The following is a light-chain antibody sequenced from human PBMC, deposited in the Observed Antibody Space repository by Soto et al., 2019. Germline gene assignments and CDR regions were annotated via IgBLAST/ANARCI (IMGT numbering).Light chain of an antibody. V-gene: IGLV2-14*01. CDR3: NSYTTSDTLV. CDR2: EVT. Sequence: QSALTQPASASGSPGQSITISCTGTSNDVGAYNYVSWYQHHPGKVPKLIIYEVTNRPSGVSNRFSGSKSGNTASLTISGLQAEDEADYYCNSYTTSDTLVFGGGTKLTVL. J-gene: IGLJ2*01. CDR1: SNDVGAYNY.